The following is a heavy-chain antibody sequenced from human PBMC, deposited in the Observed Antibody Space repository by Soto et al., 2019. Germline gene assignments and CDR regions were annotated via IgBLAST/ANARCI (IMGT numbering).Heavy chain of an antibody. Sequence: SETLSLTRTVSGGSISRYYWSWIRQPPGKGLEWIGYMYNTGSTVYNPSFKSRVTISVDTSKNQFSLKLNSVTAADTAVYYCARDLWGYCGTDCYPLDVWGQGTTVTVSS. CDR1: GGSISRYY. D-gene: IGHD2-21*02. CDR2: MYNTGST. CDR3: ARDLWGYCGTDCYPLDV. J-gene: IGHJ6*02. V-gene: IGHV4-59*01.